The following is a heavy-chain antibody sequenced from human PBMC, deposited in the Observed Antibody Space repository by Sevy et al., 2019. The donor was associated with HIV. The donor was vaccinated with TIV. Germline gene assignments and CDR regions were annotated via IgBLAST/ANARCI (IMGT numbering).Heavy chain of an antibody. Sequence: GGSLRFSCAASGFTFSNYGMHWVRQAPGKGLEWVALISYDGSNKYYADSVKGRFTISRDNSKNTLYLQMSSLRAEDTAVYYCAKGPHSTTSNPGEYYYYYGIDVRGQGTTVTVSS. J-gene: IGHJ6*02. V-gene: IGHV3-30*18. D-gene: IGHD2-2*01. CDR1: GFTFSNYG. CDR3: AKGPHSTTSNPGEYYYYYGIDV. CDR2: ISYDGSNK.